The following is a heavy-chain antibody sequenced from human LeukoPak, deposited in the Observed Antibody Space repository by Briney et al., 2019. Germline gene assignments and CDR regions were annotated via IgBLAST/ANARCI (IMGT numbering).Heavy chain of an antibody. Sequence: GGSLRLACVASGFIFSTHGMHWVRQAPGKGLEWVSLISYDGSKKYYADSVKGRFTISRDNSKSTLYLQLNSLRAEDTAVYYCVKDRHFYGAGTYYNLDYWGQGTLVTVSS. J-gene: IGHJ4*02. V-gene: IGHV3-30*18. CDR3: VKDRHFYGAGTYYNLDY. CDR1: GFIFSTHG. D-gene: IGHD3-10*01. CDR2: ISYDGSKK.